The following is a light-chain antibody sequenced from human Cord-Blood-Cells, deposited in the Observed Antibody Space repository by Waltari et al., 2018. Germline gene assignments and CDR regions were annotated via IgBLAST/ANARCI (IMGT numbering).Light chain of an antibody. CDR2: DVS. CDR1: SSDVGGYNY. CDR3: SSYTSSSTLV. J-gene: IGLJ2*01. V-gene: IGLV2-14*01. Sequence: QSALTQPASVSGSPGQSITISCTGTSSDVGGYNYFPWYQQHPGKAPNLMIYDVSKRPSGVSNRFSGSKSGNTASLTISGLQAEDEADYYCSSYTSSSTLVFGGGTKLTVL.